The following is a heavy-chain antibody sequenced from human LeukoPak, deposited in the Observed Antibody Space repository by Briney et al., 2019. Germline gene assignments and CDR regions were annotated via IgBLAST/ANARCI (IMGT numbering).Heavy chain of an antibody. CDR3: ARSYYDSSGYYSAYYFDY. D-gene: IGHD3-22*01. Sequence: SETLSLTCTVSGGSISDSRHYWGWIRQPLGKGLEWIGSISYSGTTYSNPSLKSRVAMSLDSSKNQFSLRLRSVTSADTAMYYCARSYYDSSGYYSAYYFDYWGQGTLVTVSS. J-gene: IGHJ4*02. CDR1: GGSISDSRHY. CDR2: ISYSGTT. V-gene: IGHV4-39*07.